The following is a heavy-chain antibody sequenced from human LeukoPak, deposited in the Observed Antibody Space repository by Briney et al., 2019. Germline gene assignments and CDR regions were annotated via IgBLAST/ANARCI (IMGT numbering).Heavy chain of an antibody. V-gene: IGHV4-39*01. CDR3: AGDVNSSGYYYFDY. CDR1: GGSISSSSYY. Sequence: TSETLSLTCTVSGGSISSSSYYWGWIRKPPGKVLEWIGSIYYSGSTYYNPSLKSRVTISVDTSKNQFSLKLSSVTAADTAVYYCAGDVNSSGYYYFDYWGQGTLVTVSS. J-gene: IGHJ4*02. D-gene: IGHD3-22*01. CDR2: IYYSGST.